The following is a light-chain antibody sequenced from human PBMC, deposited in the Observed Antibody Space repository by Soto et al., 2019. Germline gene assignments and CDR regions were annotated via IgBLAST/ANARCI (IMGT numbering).Light chain of an antibody. J-gene: IGLJ1*01. CDR2: EVS. CDR1: SSDVGGYNY. CDR3: SSYTSGSNYV. Sequence: QSVLTQPASVSGCPGQSIAISCTGTSSDVGGYNYVSWYQQHPGKAPKLMIYEVSNRPSGVSNRFSGSKSGNTASLTISGLQAEDEADYYCSSYTSGSNYVFGTGTKVTVL. V-gene: IGLV2-14*01.